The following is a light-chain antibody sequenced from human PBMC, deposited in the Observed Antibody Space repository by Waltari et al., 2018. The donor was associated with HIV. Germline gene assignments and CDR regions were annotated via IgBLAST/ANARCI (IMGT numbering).Light chain of an antibody. CDR2: DAS. V-gene: IGKV3-15*01. CDR3: QQYNNWPRT. Sequence: EVVLTQSPGTVSVSPGERATLSCRTSQSISNNLVWYQMKPGQAPRLVIYDASTRATAIPVRFSGSGSGTEFTLTIASLQSEDFAVYRCQQYNNWPRTFGQGTKVEI. CDR1: QSISNN. J-gene: IGKJ1*01.